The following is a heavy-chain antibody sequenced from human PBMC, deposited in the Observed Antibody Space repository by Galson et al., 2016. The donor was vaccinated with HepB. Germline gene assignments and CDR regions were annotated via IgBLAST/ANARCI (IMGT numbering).Heavy chain of an antibody. CDR2: ISGIGDNT. V-gene: IGHV3-23*01. CDR3: AKDHSFGYFNYYYYMDV. J-gene: IGHJ6*03. Sequence: SLRLSCAASGFTFSIYAMSWVRQAPGKGLEWVSCISGIGDNTYYADSVKGRFTISRDNSKNTLCLQMNRLRAEDTAVYYCAKDHSFGYFNYYYYMDVWGKGTTVTVS. D-gene: IGHD3-22*01. CDR1: GFTFSIYA.